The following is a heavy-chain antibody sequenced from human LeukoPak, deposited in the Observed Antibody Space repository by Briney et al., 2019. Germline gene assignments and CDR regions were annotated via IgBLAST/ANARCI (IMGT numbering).Heavy chain of an antibody. CDR3: ARFANRKPIVVVPAAQNAFDI. Sequence: SDTLSLTCAVYGGSFRGYYWSWIRQPPGKGLEWIGENNHSGSTNYIPSLKSRVTISVDTSKNQFSLKLSSVTAADTAVYYCARFANRKPIVVVPAAQNAFDIWGQGTMVTVSS. J-gene: IGHJ3*02. CDR2: NNHSGST. V-gene: IGHV4-34*01. CDR1: GGSFRGYY. D-gene: IGHD2-2*01.